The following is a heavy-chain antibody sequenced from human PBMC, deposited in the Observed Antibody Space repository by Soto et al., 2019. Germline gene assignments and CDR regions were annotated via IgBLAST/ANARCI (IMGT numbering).Heavy chain of an antibody. Sequence: GGSLRLSCAASGFTFSSYWMSWVRQAPGKGLEWVANIKQDGSEKYYVDSVKGRFTISRDNAKNSLYLQMNSLRAEDTAVYYCARGTYCSGGSCYDPDDAFDIWGQGTMVTVSS. CDR1: GFTFSSYW. V-gene: IGHV3-7*01. CDR3: ARGTYCSGGSCYDPDDAFDI. D-gene: IGHD2-15*01. J-gene: IGHJ3*02. CDR2: IKQDGSEK.